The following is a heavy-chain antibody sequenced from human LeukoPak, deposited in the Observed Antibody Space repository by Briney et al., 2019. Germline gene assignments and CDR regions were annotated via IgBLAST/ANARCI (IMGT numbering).Heavy chain of an antibody. V-gene: IGHV3-48*03. J-gene: IGHJ5*02. CDR2: ISSSGSTI. D-gene: IGHD6-25*01. Sequence: PGGSLRLSCAASGFTFSSYEMNWVRQAPGKGLEWVSYISSSGSTIYYADSVKGRFTISRDNSKSSLYLQMTNLRGNDTAVYYRARDRRSGSSRWLDTWGQGTLVTVSS. CDR3: ARDRRSGSSRWLDT. CDR1: GFTFSSYE.